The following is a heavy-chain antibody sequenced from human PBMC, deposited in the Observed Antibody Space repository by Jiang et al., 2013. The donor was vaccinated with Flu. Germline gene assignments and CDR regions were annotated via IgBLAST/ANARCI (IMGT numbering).Heavy chain of an antibody. J-gene: IGHJ3*02. D-gene: IGHD5-12*01. V-gene: IGHV1-3*01. CDR2: INAGNGNT. CDR3: ATESGGYDFNAFDI. Sequence: SGAEVKKPGASVKVSCKASGYTFTSYAMHWVRQAPGQRLEWMGWINAGNGNTKYSQKFQGRVTITRDTSASTAYMELSSLRSEDTAVYYCATESGGYDFNAFDIWGQGQWSPSLQ. CDR1: GYTFTSYA.